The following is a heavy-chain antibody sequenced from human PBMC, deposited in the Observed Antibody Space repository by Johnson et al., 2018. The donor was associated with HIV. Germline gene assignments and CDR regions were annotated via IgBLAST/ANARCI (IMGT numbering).Heavy chain of an antibody. J-gene: IGHJ3*02. CDR3: ARDRGYVWGVTGDASDI. D-gene: IGHD3-16*01. V-gene: IGHV3-66*01. Sequence: VQLVESGGGLVQPGGSLRLSCAASGFTVSSNYMSWVRQAPGKGLEWVSAIGTAGDTYYPGSVKGRFTISRENAKNTLYLQMNSLRAEDTALYYCARDRGYVWGVTGDASDIWGQGTMVTVSS. CDR1: GFTVSSNY. CDR2: IGTAGDT.